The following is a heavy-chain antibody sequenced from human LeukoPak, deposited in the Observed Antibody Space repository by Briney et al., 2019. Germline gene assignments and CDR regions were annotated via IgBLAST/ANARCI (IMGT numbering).Heavy chain of an antibody. CDR3: AREGSYCVGGDCYSFDF. V-gene: IGHV1-2*02. CDR1: GYRFISHY. CDR2: MHAGNGNT. D-gene: IGHD2-21*02. Sequence: ASVKVSCKASGYRFISHYIHWVRQAPGQGPEWLGWMHAGNGNTRYPEKFEGRVTMTRDASSNTAYMDLTSLRSDDTAVYYCAREGSYCVGGDCYSFDFWGQGTLVTVSS. J-gene: IGHJ4*02.